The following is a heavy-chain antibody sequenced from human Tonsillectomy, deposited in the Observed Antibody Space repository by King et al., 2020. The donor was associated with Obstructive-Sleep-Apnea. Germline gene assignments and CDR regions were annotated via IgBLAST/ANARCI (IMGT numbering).Heavy chain of an antibody. CDR2: IYYSVST. D-gene: IGHD1-1*01. V-gene: IGHV4-59*08. Sequence: QLQESGPGLVRPSETLSLTCTVPGGSITNYYLGWIRQPPGQGLEWIGYIYYSVSTDYNPAPRGRVTISVDTSKNQLSLWVTSVTAADTAEYFCARWNEGFDYWGQGTLVTVSS. CDR3: ARWNEGFDY. CDR1: GGSITNYY. J-gene: IGHJ4*02.